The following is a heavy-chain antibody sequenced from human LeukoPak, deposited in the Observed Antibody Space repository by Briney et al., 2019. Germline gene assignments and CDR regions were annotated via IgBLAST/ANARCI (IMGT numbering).Heavy chain of an antibody. CDR2: INPGNGNT. CDR1: GYTLTSYA. D-gene: IGHD4-11*01. CDR3: ARAKATVTSFSFDY. V-gene: IGHV1-3*01. J-gene: IGHJ4*02. Sequence: ASVKVSCKASGYTLTSYAMHWVRQAPGQGLEWMGWINPGNGNTRHSQRFKGRVTITRDASASTAYMELSSLTSEDTAMYYCARAKATVTSFSFDYWGQGILVTVSS.